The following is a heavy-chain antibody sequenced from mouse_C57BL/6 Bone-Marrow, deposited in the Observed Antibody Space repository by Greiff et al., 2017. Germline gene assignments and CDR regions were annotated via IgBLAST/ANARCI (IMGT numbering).Heavy chain of an antibody. V-gene: IGHV1-64*01. Sequence: QVQLQQPGAELVKPGASVKLSCKASGYTFTSYWMHWVKQRPGQGLEWIGMIHPNSGSTNYNEKFKSKATLTVDKSSSTAYMQLSSLTSEDSAVYYCAIKGSSVPHWYFDVWGTGTTVTVSS. CDR3: AIKGSSVPHWYFDV. D-gene: IGHD1-3*01. CDR2: IHPNSGST. J-gene: IGHJ1*03. CDR1: GYTFTSYW.